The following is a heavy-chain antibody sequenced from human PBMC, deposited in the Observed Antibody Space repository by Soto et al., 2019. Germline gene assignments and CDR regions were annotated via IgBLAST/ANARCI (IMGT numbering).Heavy chain of an antibody. CDR1: GFTFTSSA. CDR3: AAPLGYCSSTSCYGSRYYYGMDV. Sequence: GASVKVSCKASGFTFTSSAVQWVRQARGQRLEWIGWIVVGSGNTNYAQKFQERVTITRDMSTSTAYMELSSLRSEDTAVYYCAAPLGYCSSTSCYGSRYYYGMDVWGQGTTVTVSS. V-gene: IGHV1-58*01. J-gene: IGHJ6*02. D-gene: IGHD2-2*01. CDR2: IVVGSGNT.